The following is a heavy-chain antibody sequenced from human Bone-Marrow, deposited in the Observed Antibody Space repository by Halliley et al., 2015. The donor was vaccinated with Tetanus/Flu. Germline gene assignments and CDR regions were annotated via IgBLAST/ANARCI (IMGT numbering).Heavy chain of an antibody. Sequence: TLSLTCGVSGYSISSGYYWGWIRQPPGKGLEWIGSIYHSGSTLYNPSLKSRLTISLDTSKNQFSLRLNSVTAADTAVYYCARVGGDYSDSSSYRRFDYWGQGTLVTVSA. CDR2: IYHSGST. V-gene: IGHV4-38-2*01. CDR3: ARVGGDYSDSSSYRRFDY. D-gene: IGHD3-22*01. J-gene: IGHJ4*02. CDR1: GYSISSGYY.